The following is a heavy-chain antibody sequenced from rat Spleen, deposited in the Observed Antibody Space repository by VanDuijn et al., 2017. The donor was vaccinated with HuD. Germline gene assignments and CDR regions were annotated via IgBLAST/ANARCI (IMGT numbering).Heavy chain of an antibody. CDR3: ARRGPYVMDA. V-gene: IGHV5-7*01. CDR1: GFTFSDYN. Sequence: EVQLVESGGGLVQPGRSLKLSCAASGFTFSDYNMAWVRQAPKKGLEWVATISYDGSSTYYRDSVKGRFTISRDNAKSTLYLQMDSLRSEDTATYYCARRGPYVMDAWGQGASVTVSS. CDR2: ISYDGSST. J-gene: IGHJ4*01. D-gene: IGHD4-6*01.